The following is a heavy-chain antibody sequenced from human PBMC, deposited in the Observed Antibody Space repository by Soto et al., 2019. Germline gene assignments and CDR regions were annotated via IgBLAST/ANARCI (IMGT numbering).Heavy chain of an antibody. CDR2: IIPIFGTA. J-gene: IGHJ4*02. D-gene: IGHD2-15*01. CDR1: GGTFSSYA. Sequence: QVQLVQSGAEVKKPGSSVKVSCKASGGTFSSYAISRVRQAPGQGLEWMGGIIPIFGTANYAQKFQGRVTITADESTSTAYMELSSLRSEDTAVYYCARDTDCSGGSCYPYDYWGQGTLVTVSS. V-gene: IGHV1-69*12. CDR3: ARDTDCSGGSCYPYDY.